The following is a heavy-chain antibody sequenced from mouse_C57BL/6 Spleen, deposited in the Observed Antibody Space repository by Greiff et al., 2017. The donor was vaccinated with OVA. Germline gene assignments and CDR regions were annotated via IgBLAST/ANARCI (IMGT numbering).Heavy chain of an antibody. CDR3: ARSNGNYWYFDD. CDR1: GYAFSSYW. J-gene: IGHJ2*01. Sequence: QVQLKESGAELVKPGASVKISCKASGYAFSSYWMNWVKQRPGKGLEWIGQIYPGDGDTNYNGKFKGKATLTADKSSSTAYMQLSSLTSEDSAVYFCARSNGNYWYFDDWGQGTTLTVSS. V-gene: IGHV1-80*01. CDR2: IYPGDGDT. D-gene: IGHD2-1*01.